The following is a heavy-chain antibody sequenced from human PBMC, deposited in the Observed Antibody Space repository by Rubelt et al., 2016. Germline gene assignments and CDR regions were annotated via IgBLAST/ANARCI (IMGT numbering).Heavy chain of an antibody. D-gene: IGHD6-19*01. CDR3: ARYRYSSGPYGMDV. V-gene: IGHV4-34*01. CDR1: GGSFSGYY. CDR2: INPSGST. Sequence: QVQLQQWGAGLLKPSETLSLTCAVYGGSFSGYYWSWIRQPPGKGLEWIGEINPSGSTNYNPSLKSRVTISVDTSKNQFSLKLSSVTAADTAVYYCARYRYSSGPYGMDVWGQGTTVTVSS. J-gene: IGHJ6*02.